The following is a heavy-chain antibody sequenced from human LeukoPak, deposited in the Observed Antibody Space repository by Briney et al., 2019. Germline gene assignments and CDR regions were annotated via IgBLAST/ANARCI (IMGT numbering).Heavy chain of an antibody. V-gene: IGHV4-39*01. CDR3: ASHFGT. CDR2: IYYSGST. J-gene: IGHJ4*01. CDR1: GGSISSSYYY. D-gene: IGHD3/OR15-3a*01. Sequence: SETLSLTCTVSGGSISSSYYYWGWIRQPPGKGLEWIGSIYYSGSTYYNPSLKSRVTISVDTSKNPLSLKPRSATAAATAVSSCASHFGTWGPRTPVTVSS.